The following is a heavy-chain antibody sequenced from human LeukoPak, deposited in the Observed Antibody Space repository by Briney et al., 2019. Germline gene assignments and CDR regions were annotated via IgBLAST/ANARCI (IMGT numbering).Heavy chain of an antibody. Sequence: PGGSLRLSCAASGFTFSTYAMIWVRQAPGKGLEWVSRISTSGDSTYYAHSVKGRFTISRDNSKDTLYLQMSSLRAEDTALYYCAKAVSNWNDAPFDYWGQGTLVTVSS. J-gene: IGHJ4*02. D-gene: IGHD1-20*01. CDR2: ISTSGDST. CDR1: GFTFSTYA. V-gene: IGHV3-23*01. CDR3: AKAVSNWNDAPFDY.